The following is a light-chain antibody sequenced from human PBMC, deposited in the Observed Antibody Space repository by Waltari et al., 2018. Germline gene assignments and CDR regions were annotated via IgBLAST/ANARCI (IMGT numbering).Light chain of an antibody. Sequence: QSALTQPPSASGSPGQSVTISCTGTSSDAGGYNYVSWYQQHPGKAPKLMISDVSQRPAGVPDRFSASKSGNTASLTVSGLQAEDEADYYCSSYAGNSVVFGGGTKLTVL. J-gene: IGLJ2*01. V-gene: IGLV2-8*01. CDR2: DVS. CDR1: SSDAGGYNY. CDR3: SSYAGNSVV.